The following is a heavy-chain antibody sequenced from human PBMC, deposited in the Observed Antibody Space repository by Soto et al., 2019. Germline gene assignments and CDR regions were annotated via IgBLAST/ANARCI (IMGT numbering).Heavy chain of an antibody. Sequence: GGSLRLSCAASGFTFSSYSMNWVRQAPGKGLEWVSSISSSSSYIYTAVAVKGRFTISRDNAKNSLFLEMNSLRADDAAVNYCARDMGREVEVPAVIGVGYYYYGMDVWGQGTTVTVSS. J-gene: IGHJ6*02. V-gene: IGHV3-21*01. CDR2: ISSSSSYI. D-gene: IGHD2-2*02. CDR1: GFTFSSYS. CDR3: ARDMGREVEVPAVIGVGYYYYGMDV.